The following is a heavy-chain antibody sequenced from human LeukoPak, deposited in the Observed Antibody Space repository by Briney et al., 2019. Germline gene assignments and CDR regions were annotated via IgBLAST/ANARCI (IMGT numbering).Heavy chain of an antibody. J-gene: IGHJ6*03. Sequence: ASVKVSCKASGYTFTSYYMHWVRQAPGQGLEWMGWINPNSGGTNYAQKFQGRVTMTRDTSISTAYMELSRLRSDDTAVYYCARGPYSSSSGSYYYYYYMDVWGKGTTVTVSS. CDR3: ARGPYSSSSGSYYYYYYMDV. D-gene: IGHD6-6*01. V-gene: IGHV1-2*02. CDR1: GYTFTSYY. CDR2: INPNSGGT.